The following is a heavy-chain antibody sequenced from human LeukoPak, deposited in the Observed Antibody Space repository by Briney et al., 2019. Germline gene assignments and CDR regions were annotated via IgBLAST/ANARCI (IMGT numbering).Heavy chain of an antibody. CDR2: INHSGST. Sequence: PSETLSLTCAVYGGSFSGYYWSWIRQPPGKGLEWIGEINHSGSTNYNPSLKSRVSISVDTSKNQFSLKLSSVTAADTAVYYCARVSDILTGYYFYFDYWGQGTLVTVSS. D-gene: IGHD3-9*01. CDR3: ARVSDILTGYYFYFDY. CDR1: GGSFSGYY. V-gene: IGHV4-34*01. J-gene: IGHJ4*02.